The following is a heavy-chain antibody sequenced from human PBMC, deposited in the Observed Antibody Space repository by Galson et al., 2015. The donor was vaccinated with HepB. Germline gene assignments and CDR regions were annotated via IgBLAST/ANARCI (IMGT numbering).Heavy chain of an antibody. CDR1: GFTFSSNS. Sequence: SLRLSCAASGFTFSSNSMNWVRQAPGKGLEWVSSISRSSSYIYYADSVKGRFTISRDNAKNSLYLQMDSLRAEDTAVYYCAREPVTDRPSFDYWGQGTLVTVSS. V-gene: IGHV3-21*01. J-gene: IGHJ4*02. D-gene: IGHD3-16*02. CDR2: ISRSSSYI. CDR3: AREPVTDRPSFDY.